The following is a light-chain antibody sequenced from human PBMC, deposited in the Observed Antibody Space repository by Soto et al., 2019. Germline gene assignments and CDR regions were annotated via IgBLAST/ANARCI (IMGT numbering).Light chain of an antibody. Sequence: QSVLTQPPSASGSPGQSVSISCTGTSSDVGGYNYVSWYQQHPGKAPKLMIYEVTKRPSGVPDRFSGSKSGNTASLTVSGLQAEDEADYYCSSSAGSNSFYVFGTGTKVTVL. CDR1: SSDVGGYNY. J-gene: IGLJ1*01. CDR3: SSSAGSNSFYV. V-gene: IGLV2-8*01. CDR2: EVT.